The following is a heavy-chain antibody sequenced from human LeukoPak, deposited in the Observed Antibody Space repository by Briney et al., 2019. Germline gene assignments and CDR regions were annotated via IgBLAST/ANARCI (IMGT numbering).Heavy chain of an antibody. V-gene: IGHV4-59*08. D-gene: IGHD6-19*01. CDR3: ARAVSGRFDY. CDR2: IYYSGST. CDR1: GGYMSPDH. J-gene: IGHJ4*02. Sequence: PSETLSLTCTVSGGYMSPDHWGWIRQPPGKGLEWTGYIYYSGSTNYNPSLKSRVTISVDTSKNQFSLKLSSVTAADTAIYYCARAVSGRFDYWGQGTLVTVSS.